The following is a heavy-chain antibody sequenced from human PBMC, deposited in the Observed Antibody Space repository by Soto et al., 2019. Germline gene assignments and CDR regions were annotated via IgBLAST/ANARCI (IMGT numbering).Heavy chain of an antibody. CDR3: ARRGGDSSGYYPF. Sequence: QVQLQESGPGLVKPSETLSLTCTVSGGSISSYYWSWIRQSPGKGLEWIGYIYYSGSTDYNPTLKSRVTISVDSSKNQFSLKLISVTAWDKAVYYGARRGGDSSGYYPFWGQGTLVTVSS. CDR1: GGSISSYY. V-gene: IGHV4-59*01. CDR2: IYYSGST. J-gene: IGHJ4*02. D-gene: IGHD3-22*01.